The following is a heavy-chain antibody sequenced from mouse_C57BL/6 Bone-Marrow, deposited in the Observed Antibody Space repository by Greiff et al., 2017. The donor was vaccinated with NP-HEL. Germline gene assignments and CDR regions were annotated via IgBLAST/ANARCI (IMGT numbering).Heavy chain of an antibody. CDR2: IDPETGGT. D-gene: IGHD2-2*01. CDR1: GYTFTDYE. J-gene: IGHJ4*01. V-gene: IGHV1-15*01. CDR3: HLWLQRAMDY. Sequence: QVQLQQSGAELVRPGASVTLSCKASGYTFTDYEMHWVKQTPVHGLEWIGAIDPETGGTAYNQKFKGKAILTADKSSSTAYMELRSLTSEDSAVYYCHLWLQRAMDYWGQGTSVTVSS.